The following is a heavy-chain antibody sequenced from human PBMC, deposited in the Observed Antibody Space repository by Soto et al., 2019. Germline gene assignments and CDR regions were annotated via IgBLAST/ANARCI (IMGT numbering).Heavy chain of an antibody. CDR2: IYYSGST. Sequence: QVQLQESGPGLVKPSQTLSLTCTVSGGSISSGGYYWSWIRQRPGKGLEWIGYIYYSGSTYYNPSLKSRVTISVDTSKNQFSLKLSSVTAADTAVYYCARCIAAAGLGWFDPWGQGTLVTVSS. CDR3: ARCIAAAGLGWFDP. V-gene: IGHV4-31*03. CDR1: GGSISSGGYY. J-gene: IGHJ5*02. D-gene: IGHD6-13*01.